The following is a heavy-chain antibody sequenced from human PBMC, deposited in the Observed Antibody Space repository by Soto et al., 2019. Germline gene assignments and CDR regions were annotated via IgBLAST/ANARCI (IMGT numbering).Heavy chain of an antibody. CDR2: IVPQFRTS. CDR3: VRIVVPGFGSYYGTDV. V-gene: IGHV1-69*06. Sequence: SVNVSCKASAVSFSSYAISWVRQAPGQGLEWMGGIVPQFRTSKYAQKFQGRVTITADKSTNTAYMELRSLRSEDTAVYYCVRIVVPGFGSYYGTDVWGQGTTVTVSS. J-gene: IGHJ6*02. D-gene: IGHD2-21*01. CDR1: AVSFSSYA.